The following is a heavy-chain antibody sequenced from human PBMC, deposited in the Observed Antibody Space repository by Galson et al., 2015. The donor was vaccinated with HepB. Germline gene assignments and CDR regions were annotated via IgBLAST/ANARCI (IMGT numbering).Heavy chain of an antibody. J-gene: IGHJ4*02. V-gene: IGHV3-30-3*01. CDR1: GFSFNTHT. CDR2: ISSADDIQ. D-gene: IGHD1-26*01. CDR3: ARDAMGRGSGSYSAFDY. Sequence: SLRLSCAASGFSFNTHTMQWVRQAPGKGLEWVATISSADDIQFHADSVKGRFTFSRENSENMLYLQMNSLRVEDTAVYYCARDAMGRGSGSYSAFDYWGQGTLVTVSS.